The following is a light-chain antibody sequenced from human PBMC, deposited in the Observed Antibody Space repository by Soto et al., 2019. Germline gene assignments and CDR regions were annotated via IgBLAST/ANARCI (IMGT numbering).Light chain of an antibody. CDR2: KAS. J-gene: IGKJ1*01. V-gene: IGKV1-5*03. CDR3: QQYKSSST. CDR1: ESISIW. Sequence: IQVTQCPSTLTASVGDTVTITCRASESISIWLAWYQQKPGKAPNLLINKASSLQSEVPSRFSGSGSGTEFTLTITSLQPDDFGVYYCQQYKSSSTFGQGTKVDIK.